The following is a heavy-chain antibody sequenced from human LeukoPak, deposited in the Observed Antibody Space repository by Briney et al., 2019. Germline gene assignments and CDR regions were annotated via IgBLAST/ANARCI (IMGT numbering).Heavy chain of an antibody. CDR3: AKGRAFITFDI. CDR2: INWNGGST. V-gene: IGHV3-20*04. CDR1: GFTFDDYG. Sequence: GGSLRLSCAASGFTFDDYGMSWVRQAPGKGLEWVPGINWNGGSTGYADSVKGRFTISRDNAKNSLYLQMNSLRAEDTALYYCAKGRAFITFDIWGQGTMVTVSS. J-gene: IGHJ3*02. D-gene: IGHD3-10*01.